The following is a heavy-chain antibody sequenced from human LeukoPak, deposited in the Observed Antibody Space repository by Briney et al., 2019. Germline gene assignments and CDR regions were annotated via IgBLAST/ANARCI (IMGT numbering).Heavy chain of an antibody. CDR3: ARPIRTHVFDI. D-gene: IGHD2-2*02. V-gene: IGHV4-34*01. J-gene: IGHJ3*02. CDR2: INNSGST. CDR1: GGSFSGYY. Sequence: SETLSLTCAVYGGSFSGYYWSWIRQPPGKGLEWIGEINNSGSTNYNPSLKSRVTISVDTSKNQFSLKLSSVTAADTAVYYCARPIRTHVFDIWGQGTMVTVSS.